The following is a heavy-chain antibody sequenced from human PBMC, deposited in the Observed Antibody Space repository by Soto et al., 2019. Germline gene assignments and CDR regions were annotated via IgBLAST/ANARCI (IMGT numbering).Heavy chain of an antibody. Sequence: GGSLRLSCAASGFTFSSYAMSWVRQAPGKGLEWVSAISGSGGSTYYADSVKGRFTISRDNSKNTLYLQMNSLRAEDTAVYYCAKSPGGYSSGWYGPYWGQGTLVTVSS. J-gene: IGHJ4*02. CDR1: GFTFSSYA. D-gene: IGHD6-19*01. CDR2: ISGSGGST. CDR3: AKSPGGYSSGWYGPY. V-gene: IGHV3-23*01.